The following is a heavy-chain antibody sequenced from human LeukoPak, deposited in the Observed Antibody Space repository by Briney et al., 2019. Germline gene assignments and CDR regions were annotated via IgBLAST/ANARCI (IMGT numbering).Heavy chain of an antibody. CDR1: GGSISSYY. CDR3: ARHAPQRSGYYTNFDY. J-gene: IGHJ4*02. CDR2: IYYSGST. V-gene: IGHV4-59*08. Sequence: PSETLSLTCTVSGGSISSYYWSWIRQPPGKGLEWIGYIYYSGSTNYNPSLKSRVTISVDTSKNQFSLKLSSVTAADTAVYYCARHAPQRSGYYTNFDYWGQGTLVTVSS. D-gene: IGHD3-3*01.